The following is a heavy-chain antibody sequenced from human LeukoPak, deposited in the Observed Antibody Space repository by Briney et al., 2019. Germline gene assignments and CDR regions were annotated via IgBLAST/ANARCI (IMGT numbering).Heavy chain of an antibody. CDR2: IYTIEST. V-gene: IGHV4-4*07. J-gene: IGHJ4*02. CDR1: GGSISSYY. D-gene: IGHD4-17*01. Sequence: SETLSLTCTVSGGSISSYYWSWIRQPAGKGLGWIGRIYTIESTNYNPSLKSRVTMSVDMSKNQFSLKLSSVTAADTAVYYCAGAQDYGDGHFDYWGQGTLVTVSS. CDR3: AGAQDYGDGHFDY.